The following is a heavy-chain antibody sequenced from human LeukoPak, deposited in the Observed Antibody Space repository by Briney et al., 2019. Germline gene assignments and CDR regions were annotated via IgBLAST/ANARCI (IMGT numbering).Heavy chain of an antibody. CDR3: AKDRYSSSWNFDY. CDR2: IWYGGSNK. CDR1: GFTFSSYG. Sequence: PGGSLRLSCAASGFTFSSYGMHWVRKAPGKGLEGVAVIWYGGSNKYYADSVKGRFTISRDNSKNTLYLQMNSLRAEDTAVYYCAKDRYSSSWNFDYWGQGTLVTVSS. J-gene: IGHJ4*02. D-gene: IGHD6-13*01. V-gene: IGHV3-33*06.